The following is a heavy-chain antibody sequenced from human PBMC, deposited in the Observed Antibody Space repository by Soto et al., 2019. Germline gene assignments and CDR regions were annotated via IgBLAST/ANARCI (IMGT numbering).Heavy chain of an antibody. D-gene: IGHD6-19*01. CDR3: AREGGSIGGWFGRKFDS. CDR2: ISSGGTTT. V-gene: IGHV3-23*01. CDR1: GFSFSTHA. J-gene: IGHJ4*02. Sequence: QTGGSLRLSCTASGFSFSTHAMSWVRQAPGKGLEWVSSISSGGTTTFYAASVEGRFTISRDKSKNTLYLQMNSLRADDTAVYYCAREGGSIGGWFGRKFDSWGQGTQVTVS.